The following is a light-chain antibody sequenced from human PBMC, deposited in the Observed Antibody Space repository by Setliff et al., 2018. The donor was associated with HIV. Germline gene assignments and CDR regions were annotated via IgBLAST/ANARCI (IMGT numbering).Light chain of an antibody. CDR1: SSDVGGYNY. V-gene: IGLV2-14*03. J-gene: IGLJ1*01. Sequence: QSALTQPASVSGSPGQSITISCTGTSSDVGGYNYVSWYQQHPGKAPKLMIFDVSKRPSGVSNRFSGSKSGNTASLTISGLQAEDEADFYCSSYTSRSTLVFGTGTKAPS. CDR2: DVS. CDR3: SSYTSRSTLV.